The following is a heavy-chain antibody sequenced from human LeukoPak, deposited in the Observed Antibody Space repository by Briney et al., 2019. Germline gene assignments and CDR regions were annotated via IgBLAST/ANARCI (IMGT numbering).Heavy chain of an antibody. CDR3: ARDSSSSRDAFDI. CDR2: ISSSSSYI. D-gene: IGHD6-13*01. CDR1: GFTFSSYS. J-gene: IGHJ3*02. Sequence: PGGSLRLSCAASGFTFSSYSVNWVRQAPGKGLEWVSSISSSSSYIYYADSVKGRFTISRDNAKNSLYLQMNSLRAEDTAVYYCARDSSSSRDAFDIWGQGTMVTVSS. V-gene: IGHV3-21*01.